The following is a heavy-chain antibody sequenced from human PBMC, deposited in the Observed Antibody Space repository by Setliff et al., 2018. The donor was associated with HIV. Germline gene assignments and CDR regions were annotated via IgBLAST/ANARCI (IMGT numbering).Heavy chain of an antibody. Sequence: GGSLRLSCAASGFTFSSYSMHWVRQAPGKGLVWVSQISPDGSFTRYADSVKGRFTISRDNSKNSLYLQMSSLRDEDTAVYYCASRGQQQQGWGDAFDIWGQGTMVTVS. CDR3: ASRGQQQQGWGDAFDI. CDR1: GFTFSSYS. D-gene: IGHD6-13*01. V-gene: IGHV3-74*01. J-gene: IGHJ3*02. CDR2: ISPDGSFT.